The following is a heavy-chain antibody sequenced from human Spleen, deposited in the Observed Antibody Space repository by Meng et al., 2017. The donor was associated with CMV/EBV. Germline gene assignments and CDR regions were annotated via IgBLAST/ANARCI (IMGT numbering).Heavy chain of an antibody. D-gene: IGHD4-23*01. V-gene: IGHV2-5*02. CDR3: AHRRRLTVVTSNYFDY. Sequence: QITLKESGPTVMKPTQTLTLTCTXXXFSLSTHGVGVGCIRQPPGKALEWLALIYWDDDKRYSPSLKSRLTITKDTSKNQVVLTMTNMDPVDTATYYCAHRRRLTVVTSNYFDYWGQGTLVTVSS. J-gene: IGHJ4*02. CDR1: XFSLSTHGVG. CDR2: IYWDDDK.